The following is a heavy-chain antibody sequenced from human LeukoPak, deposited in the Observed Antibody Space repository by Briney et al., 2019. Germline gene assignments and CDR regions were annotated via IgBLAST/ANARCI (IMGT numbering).Heavy chain of an antibody. CDR3: AGNYDFWSGYYYGMDV. CDR1: GFTFSSYS. J-gene: IGHJ6*02. CDR2: ISSSSSYI. V-gene: IGHV3-21*01. D-gene: IGHD3-3*01. Sequence: GGSLRLSRAASGFTFSSYSMNWVRQAPGKGLEWVSSISSSSSYIYYADSVKGRFTISRDNAKNSLYLQMNSLRAEDTAVYYCAGNYDFWSGYYYGMDVWGQGTTVTVSS.